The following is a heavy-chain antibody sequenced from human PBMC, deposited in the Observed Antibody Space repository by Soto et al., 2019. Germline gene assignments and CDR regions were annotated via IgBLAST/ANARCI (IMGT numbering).Heavy chain of an antibody. CDR1: GGSISSGDYY. D-gene: IGHD1-26*01. Sequence: LSLTCTVSGGSISSGDYYWSWIRQPPGKGLEWIGYIYYSGSTYYNPSLKSRVTISVDTSKNQFSLKLSSVTAADTAVYYCAREDGIGRAFDIWGQGTMVTVSS. CDR2: IYYSGST. CDR3: AREDGIGRAFDI. J-gene: IGHJ3*02. V-gene: IGHV4-30-4*01.